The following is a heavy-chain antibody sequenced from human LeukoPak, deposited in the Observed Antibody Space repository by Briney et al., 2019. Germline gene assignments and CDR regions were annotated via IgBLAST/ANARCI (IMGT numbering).Heavy chain of an antibody. CDR2: IYFTGST. J-gene: IGHJ5*02. V-gene: IGHV4-59*02. D-gene: IGHD6-19*01. CDR1: GGSVSGYH. CDR3: ARRLRVAVAGKGWFDP. Sequence: SETLSLTCTVSGGSVSGYHWSWIRQPPGQGLECIGHIYFTGSTNYNPSLKSRVTISVDTSKNQFSLKLSSVTAADTAVYYCARRLRVAVAGKGWFDPWGQGTLVTVSS.